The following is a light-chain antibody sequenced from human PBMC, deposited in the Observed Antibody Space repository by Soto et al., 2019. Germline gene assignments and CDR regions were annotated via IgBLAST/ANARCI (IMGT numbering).Light chain of an antibody. Sequence: DIQMTQSPSSLSASVGDRVTITCRASQTISSWLAWYQQKPGKAPKLLIYKASTLKSGVPSRFSGSGSGTEFTLTISSLQPDDFATYYCQQFRTFGQGTKVDIK. CDR3: QQFRT. J-gene: IGKJ1*01. CDR2: KAS. V-gene: IGKV1-5*03. CDR1: QTISSW.